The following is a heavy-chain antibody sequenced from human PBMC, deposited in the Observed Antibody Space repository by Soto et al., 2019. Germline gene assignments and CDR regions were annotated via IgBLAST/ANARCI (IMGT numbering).Heavy chain of an antibody. CDR1: EYSFTSYY. D-gene: IGHD3-22*01. J-gene: IGHJ4*02. CDR2: IDPSGDNT. CDR3: AATRGYSPPFDS. Sequence: QVQLVQSGAEVKKPGASAKVSCKASEYSFTSYYMHWVRRAPGQGLEWMGMIDPSGDNTGYPQKFQGRVTMTSDTSTSTVYMELSSLRSEDTDMYYCAATRGYSPPFDSWGQGTRVTVS. V-gene: IGHV1-46*01.